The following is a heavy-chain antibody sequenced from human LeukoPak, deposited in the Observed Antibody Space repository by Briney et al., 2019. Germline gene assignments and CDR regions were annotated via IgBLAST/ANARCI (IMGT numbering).Heavy chain of an antibody. CDR3: ARVANCGDDCDSAWDYYYWYMDV. CDR1: MFPFRNYG. CDR2: IRYDGSNK. Sequence: GGSLRLSCAASMFPFRNYGMHWVRQAPGKGLEWVAFIRYDGSNKYYADSVKGRFTISRDGSKDTLYLQMNSLRADDTAVYYCARVANCGDDCDSAWDYYYWYMDVWGKGTTVTVSS. D-gene: IGHD2-21*01. V-gene: IGHV3-30*02. J-gene: IGHJ6*03.